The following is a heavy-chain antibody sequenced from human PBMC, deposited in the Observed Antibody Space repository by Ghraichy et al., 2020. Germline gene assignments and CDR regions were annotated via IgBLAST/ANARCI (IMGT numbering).Heavy chain of an antibody. Sequence: SETLSLTCAVYGGSFSGYYWSWIRQPPGKGLEWIGEINHRESTNYNPSLTSRVTISVDTSKNQFSLKLSSVTAADTAVYYCARSAKRITIFGVVIRTTNFDYWGQGTLVTVSS. CDR3: ARSAKRITIFGVVIRTTNFDY. J-gene: IGHJ4*02. CDR2: INHREST. V-gene: IGHV4-34*01. CDR1: GGSFSGYY. D-gene: IGHD3-3*01.